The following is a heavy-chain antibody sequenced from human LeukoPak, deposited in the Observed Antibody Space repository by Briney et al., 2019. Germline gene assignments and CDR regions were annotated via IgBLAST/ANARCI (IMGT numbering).Heavy chain of an antibody. CDR1: GYTFTSYY. J-gene: IGHJ4*02. V-gene: IGHV1-46*01. CDR3: ARGGGSTATNDF. CDR2: INPSGGGT. D-gene: IGHD6-6*01. Sequence: ASVKVSCKASGYTFTSYYMHWVRQAPGQGLEWMGIINPSGGGTSYAQKFQGRVTLTGDTSTTTVYMELSSLRSDDTAVYYCARGGGSTATNDFWGQGILVTVSS.